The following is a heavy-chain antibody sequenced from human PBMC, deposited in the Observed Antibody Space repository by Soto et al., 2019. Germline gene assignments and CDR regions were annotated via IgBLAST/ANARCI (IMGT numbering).Heavy chain of an antibody. CDR1: GYTFTSYY. V-gene: IGHV1-46*03. CDR2: IDPSGGST. CDR3: ARGTMTSSSWFYYYYYMDV. J-gene: IGHJ6*03. D-gene: IGHD6-13*01. Sequence: ASVKVSCKASGYTFTSYYMHWVRQAPGQGLEWMGIIDPSGGSTSYAQKFQGRVTMTRDTSTSTVYMELSSLRSEDTAVYYCARGTMTSSSWFYYYYYMDVWGKGTTVTVSS.